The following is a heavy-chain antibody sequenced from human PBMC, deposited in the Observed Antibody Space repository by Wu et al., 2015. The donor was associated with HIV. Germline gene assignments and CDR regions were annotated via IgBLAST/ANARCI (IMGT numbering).Heavy chain of an antibody. CDR1: GYTFTGYY. J-gene: IGHJ3*02. V-gene: IGHV1-2*02. CDR2: INPNSGGT. D-gene: IGHD3-10*01. Sequence: QVQLVQSGAEVKKPGASVKVSCKASGYTFTGYYMHWVRQAPGQGLEWMGWINPNSGGTNYAQKFQGRVTMTRDTSISTAYMELSRLRSDDTAVYYCARVYGSGSYRFAFDIWGQGTMVTVSS. CDR3: ARVYGSGSYRFAFDI.